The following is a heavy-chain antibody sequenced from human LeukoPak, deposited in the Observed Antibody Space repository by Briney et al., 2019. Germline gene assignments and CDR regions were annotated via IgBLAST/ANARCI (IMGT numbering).Heavy chain of an antibody. J-gene: IGHJ6*03. Sequence: PSETLSLTCTVSGGSISNFYWSWIRQPAGKGLEWIGHISTSGSTNYSPSLKSRVTMSVDTSKKQFSLKLSSVTAADTAVYYCARVRGSSGSYEYYHYMDVWGKGTTVTISS. V-gene: IGHV4-4*07. CDR3: ARVRGSSGSYEYYHYMDV. D-gene: IGHD1-26*01. CDR2: ISTSGST. CDR1: GGSISNFY.